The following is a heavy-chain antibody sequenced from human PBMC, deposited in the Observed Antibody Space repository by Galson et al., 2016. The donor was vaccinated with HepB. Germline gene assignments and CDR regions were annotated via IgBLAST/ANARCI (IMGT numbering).Heavy chain of an antibody. CDR3: ASVDILGTIQGQWLEVDP. Sequence: SVKVSCKASGYTFTYYFLHWVRQAPGQGLEWMGRINPNSGGTDYAQKFQGRVTMTRDRSISTAYMELTSLRSDDTAVYYCASVDILGTIQGQWLEVDPWGQGTQVTVSS. CDR1: GYTFTYYF. CDR2: INPNSGGT. J-gene: IGHJ5*02. V-gene: IGHV1-2*06. D-gene: IGHD5-12*01.